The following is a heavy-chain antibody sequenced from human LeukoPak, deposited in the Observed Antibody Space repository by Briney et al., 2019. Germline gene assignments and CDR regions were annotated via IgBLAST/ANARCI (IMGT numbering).Heavy chain of an antibody. CDR1: GFTFSSYW. Sequence: PGGSLRLSRAASGFTFSSYWMSWVRQAPGKGLEWVANIKQDGSEKYYVDSVKGRFTISSDNAKNSLYLQMNSLRAEDTAVYYCARGGGTSYPFDYWGQGTLVTVSS. D-gene: IGHD2-2*01. CDR2: IKQDGSEK. J-gene: IGHJ4*02. V-gene: IGHV3-7*01. CDR3: ARGGGTSYPFDY.